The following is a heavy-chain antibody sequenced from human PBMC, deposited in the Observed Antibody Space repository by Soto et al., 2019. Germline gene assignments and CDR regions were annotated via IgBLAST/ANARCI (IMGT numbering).Heavy chain of an antibody. CDR2: IYYSGST. D-gene: IGHD6-13*01. CDR1: GGSISSGGYY. V-gene: IGHV4-31*03. Sequence: QVQLRESGPGLVKPSQTLSLTCTVSGGSISSGGYYWSWIRQHPGKGLEWIGYIYYSGSTYYNPSLKSRVTISVDTSKNQFSRKLSSVTAADTAVYYCARDRLAAAGTEQYYYYGMDVWGQGTTVTVSS. CDR3: ARDRLAAAGTEQYYYYGMDV. J-gene: IGHJ6*02.